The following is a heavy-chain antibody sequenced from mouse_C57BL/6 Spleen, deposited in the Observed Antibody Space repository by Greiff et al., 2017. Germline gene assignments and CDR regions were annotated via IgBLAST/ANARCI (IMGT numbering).Heavy chain of an antibody. D-gene: IGHD2-2*01. J-gene: IGHJ3*01. Sequence: QVHVKQSGAELVRPGTSVKVSCKASGYAFTNYLIEWVKQRPGQGLEWIGVINPGSGGTNYNEQFKGKATLTADKSSSTAYMQLSSLTSEDSAVYFCARSRVTTSRFAYWGQGTLVTVSA. V-gene: IGHV1-54*01. CDR1: GYAFTNYL. CDR2: INPGSGGT. CDR3: ARSRVTTSRFAY.